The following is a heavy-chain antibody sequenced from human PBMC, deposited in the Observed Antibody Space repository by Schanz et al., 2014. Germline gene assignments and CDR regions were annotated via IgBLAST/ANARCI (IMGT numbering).Heavy chain of an antibody. CDR1: GFSVGNKY. CDR2: ISSGGTTT. V-gene: IGHV3-48*04. Sequence: EVQLLESGGGLVQPGGSLRLSCAASGFSVGNKYMNWVRQAPGKGLEYVSYISSGGTTTYHSDSVKGRFTISRDSAENSLYLQMNSLRAEDTAVYYCARGGPAYYFDDWGQGTLVTVSS. J-gene: IGHJ4*02. CDR3: ARGGPAYYFDD.